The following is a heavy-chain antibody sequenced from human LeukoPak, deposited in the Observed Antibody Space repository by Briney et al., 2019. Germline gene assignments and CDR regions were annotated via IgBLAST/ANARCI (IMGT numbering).Heavy chain of an antibody. D-gene: IGHD2-15*01. Sequence: PGGSLRLSCAASGFTFSSYWMSWVRQAPGKGLEWVANIRQDGSEKYYVDSVKGRFTISRDNAKNSLYLQMNSLRAEDTAVYYCATYHCSGGICWYFDLWGRGTLVTVSS. CDR3: ATYHCSGGICWYFDL. J-gene: IGHJ2*01. CDR2: IRQDGSEK. CDR1: GFTFSSYW. V-gene: IGHV3-7*05.